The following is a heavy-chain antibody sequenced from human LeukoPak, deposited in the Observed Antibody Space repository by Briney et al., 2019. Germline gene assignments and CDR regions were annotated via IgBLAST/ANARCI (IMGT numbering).Heavy chain of an antibody. V-gene: IGHV4-39*07. Sequence: SETLSLTCTVSGGSISSSNYYWSWIRQPPGKGLEWIGEINHSGSTNYNPSLKSRVTISVDTPKNQFSLKLSSVTAADTAVYYCARPLTEYSGYDFDAFDIWGQGTMVTVSS. CDR2: INHSGST. CDR1: GGSISSSNYY. D-gene: IGHD5-12*01. J-gene: IGHJ3*02. CDR3: ARPLTEYSGYDFDAFDI.